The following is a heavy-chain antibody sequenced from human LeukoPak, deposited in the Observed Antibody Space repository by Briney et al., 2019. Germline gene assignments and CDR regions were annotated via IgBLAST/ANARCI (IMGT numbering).Heavy chain of an antibody. V-gene: IGHV4-39*07. D-gene: IGHD3-9*01. J-gene: IGHJ4*02. CDR2: IYYSGST. CDR3: ARRWYFDWLPFDY. Sequence: SETLSLTCTVSGGSISSSSYYWGWLRQPPGKGLEWIGSIYYSGSTYYNPSLKSRVTISVDTSKNQFSLKLSSVTAADTAVYYCARRWYFDWLPFDYWGQGTLVTVSS. CDR1: GGSISSSSYY.